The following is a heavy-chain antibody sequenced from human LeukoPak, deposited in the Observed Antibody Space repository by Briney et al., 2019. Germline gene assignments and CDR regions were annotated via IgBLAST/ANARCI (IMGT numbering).Heavy chain of an antibody. Sequence: PGGSLRLSCAASGFTFSSYSMNWVRQAPGKGLEWVSSISSSSSYIYYADSVKGRFTISRDNAKNSLYLQMNSLRAEDTAVYYCAVVGGGNYFNFDYWGQGTLVTVSS. D-gene: IGHD4/OR15-4a*01. CDR1: GFTFSSYS. CDR2: ISSSSSYI. CDR3: AVVGGGNYFNFDY. J-gene: IGHJ4*02. V-gene: IGHV3-21*04.